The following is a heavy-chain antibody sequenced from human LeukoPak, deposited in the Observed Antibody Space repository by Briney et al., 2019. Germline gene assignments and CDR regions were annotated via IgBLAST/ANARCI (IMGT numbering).Heavy chain of an antibody. CDR1: GGSISSGGYY. Sequence: PSETLSLTCTVSGGSISSGGYYWSWIRQHPGKGLEWIGYIYYSGSTYYNPSLKSRVTVSVDTSKNQFSLKLSSVTAADTAVYYCARPPAGRPNGWHDYWGQGTLVTVSS. CDR3: ARPPAGRPNGWHDY. V-gene: IGHV4-31*03. CDR2: IYYSGST. J-gene: IGHJ4*02. D-gene: IGHD2-8*01.